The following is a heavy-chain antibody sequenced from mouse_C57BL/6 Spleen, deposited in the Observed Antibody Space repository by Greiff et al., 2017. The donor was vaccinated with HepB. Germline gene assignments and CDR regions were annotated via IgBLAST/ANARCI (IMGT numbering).Heavy chain of an antibody. CDR2: ISSGGSTI. D-gene: IGHD5-1*01. J-gene: IGHJ2*01. Sequence: EVKLMESGGGLVKPGGSLKLSCAASGFTFSDYGMHWVRQAPEKGLEWVAYISSGGSTIYYADTVKGRFTISRDNAKNTLYLQMTSLRSEDTAMYYWSRGMYRGYFDYWGQGTTLTVSS. CDR1: GFTFSDYG. CDR3: SRGMYRGYFDY. V-gene: IGHV5-17*01.